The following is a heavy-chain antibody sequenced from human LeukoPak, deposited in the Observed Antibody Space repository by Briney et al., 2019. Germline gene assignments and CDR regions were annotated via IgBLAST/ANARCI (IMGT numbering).Heavy chain of an antibody. CDR1: GGSISSYY. CDR3: ARDIVGNYYDSSGQDY. J-gene: IGHJ4*02. V-gene: IGHV4-4*07. D-gene: IGHD3-22*01. Sequence: PSETLSLTCTVSGGSISSYYWSWIRQPAGKGLEWIGRMYTSGSTNYNPSLKSRVTMSVDTSKNQFSLKLSSVTAADTAVYYCARDIVGNYYDSSGQDYWGQGTLVTVSS. CDR2: MYTSGST.